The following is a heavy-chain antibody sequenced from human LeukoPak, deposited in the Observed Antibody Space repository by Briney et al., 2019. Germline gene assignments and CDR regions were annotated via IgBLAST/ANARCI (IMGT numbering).Heavy chain of an antibody. V-gene: IGHV3-7*01. J-gene: IGHJ4*02. Sequence: PGGSLRLSCAASGFTFSSYWMSWVRQAPGEGLEWVAKINQDGTEKAYVDSVRGRFTISRDNAKNSLYLQMNSLRAEDTAVYYCARQLWSLDYWGQGTLVTVSS. CDR1: GFTFSSYW. D-gene: IGHD7-27*01. CDR3: ARQLWSLDY. CDR2: INQDGTEK.